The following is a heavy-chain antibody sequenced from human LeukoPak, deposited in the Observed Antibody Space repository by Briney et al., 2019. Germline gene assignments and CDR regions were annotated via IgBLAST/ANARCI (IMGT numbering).Heavy chain of an antibody. CDR1: GFTFTSSA. V-gene: IGHV1-58*02. CDR3: AATDIVVVPEEPIYYYYGMDV. D-gene: IGHD2-2*01. Sequence: ASVKVSCKASGFTFTSSAMQWVRQARGQRLEWIGWIVVGSGNTNYAQKFQERVTITRDMSTSTAYMELSSLRSEDTAVYYCAATDIVVVPEEPIYYYYGMDVWAQGTMVTVSS. J-gene: IGHJ6*02. CDR2: IVVGSGNT.